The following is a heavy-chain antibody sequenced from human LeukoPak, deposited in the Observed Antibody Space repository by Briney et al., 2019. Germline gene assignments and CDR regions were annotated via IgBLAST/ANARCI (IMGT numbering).Heavy chain of an antibody. CDR3: AKDTNLSAWFGEGDY. V-gene: IGHV3-23*01. CDR2: ISGSGGST. CDR1: GFTFSSYA. Sequence: GGSLRLSCAASGFTFSSYAMSWVRQAPGKGLEWVSAISGSGGSTYYADSVKGRFTIARDNSKNTLYLQMNSLRAEDTAVYYCAKDTNLSAWFGEGDYWGQGTLVTVYS. D-gene: IGHD3-10*01. J-gene: IGHJ4*02.